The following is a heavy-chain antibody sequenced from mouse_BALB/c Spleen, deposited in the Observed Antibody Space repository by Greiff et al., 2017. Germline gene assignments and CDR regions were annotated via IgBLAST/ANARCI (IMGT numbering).Heavy chain of an antibody. Sequence: QVQLKESGPGLVQPSQSLSITCTVSGFSLTSYGVHWVRQSPGKGLEWLGVIWSGGSTDYNAAFISRLSISKDNSKSQVFFKMNSLQANDTAIYYCASYYRSSAWFAYWGQGTLVTVSA. CDR2: IWSGGST. V-gene: IGHV2-2*02. CDR3: ASYYRSSAWFAY. CDR1: GFSLTSYG. J-gene: IGHJ3*01. D-gene: IGHD2-14*01.